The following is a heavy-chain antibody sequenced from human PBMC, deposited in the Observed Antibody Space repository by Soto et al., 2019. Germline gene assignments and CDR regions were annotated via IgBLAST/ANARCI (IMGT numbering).Heavy chain of an antibody. J-gene: IGHJ4*02. CDR2: IKQDGREK. Sequence: EVQLVESGGGLVQPGGSLRLSCAASGLTFSSDWMSWFRQAPGKGLEWVANIKQDGREKYYVDSVQGRFTISRDNAKNSLYLQMTGLRAEDTAVYYCANVAGLAGRDWGQGTLFTVS. D-gene: IGHD6-19*01. V-gene: IGHV3-7*01. CDR1: GLTFSSDW. CDR3: ANVAGLAGRD.